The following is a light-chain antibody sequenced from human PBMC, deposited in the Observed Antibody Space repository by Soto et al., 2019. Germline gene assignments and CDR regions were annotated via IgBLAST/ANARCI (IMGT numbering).Light chain of an antibody. Sequence: DIQMTQSPSTLSAYVGDRVIITCRASQSISAWVAWDQQKPGKAPKLLMNDAASLESGVPSRFSGSGSGTEFTLTISSLQPDDLGTYYCQQYNSYYRFGQGTKLEIK. J-gene: IGKJ2*03. CDR2: DAA. CDR3: QQYNSYYR. V-gene: IGKV1-5*01. CDR1: QSISAW.